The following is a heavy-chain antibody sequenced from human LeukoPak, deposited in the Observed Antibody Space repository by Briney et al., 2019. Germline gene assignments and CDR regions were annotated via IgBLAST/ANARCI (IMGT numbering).Heavy chain of an antibody. CDR1: GGSISSGGYY. V-gene: IGHV4-39*07. CDR2: INHSGST. CDR3: ARGRYSSGWSDY. Sequence: SETLSLTCTVSGGSISSGGYYWSWIRQPPGKGLEWIGEINHSGSTNYNPSLKSRVTISVDTSKNQFSLKLSSVTAADTAVYYCARGRYSSGWSDYWGQGTLVTVSS. D-gene: IGHD6-19*01. J-gene: IGHJ4*02.